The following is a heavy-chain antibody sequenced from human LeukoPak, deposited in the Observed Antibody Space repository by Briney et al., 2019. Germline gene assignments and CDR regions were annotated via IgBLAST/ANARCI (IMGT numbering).Heavy chain of an antibody. Sequence: GGSLRLSCAASGFTFSDLYMSWIRQAPGKGLEWVSYIGGGGYTIYYADSVKGRFTISRDNAKNSLYLQMNSLRAEDTAVYYCTRDRSRAEDDWGQGTLVTVSS. J-gene: IGHJ4*02. V-gene: IGHV3-11*01. CDR2: IGGGGYTI. CDR1: GFTFSDLY. D-gene: IGHD1-14*01. CDR3: TRDRSRAEDD.